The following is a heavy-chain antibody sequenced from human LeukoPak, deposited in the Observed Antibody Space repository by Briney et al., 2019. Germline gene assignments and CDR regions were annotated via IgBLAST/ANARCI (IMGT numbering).Heavy chain of an antibody. D-gene: IGHD5-18*01. J-gene: IGHJ4*02. CDR2: ISGSGGST. Sequence: GGSLRLSCAASGFTFSSYGMSWVRQAPGKGLEWVSAISGSGGSTYYADSVKGRFAISRDNSENTLYLQMNSLRAEDTAVYYCAKDRGLRIQLWLFDYWGQGTLVTVSS. CDR1: GFTFSSYG. V-gene: IGHV3-23*01. CDR3: AKDRGLRIQLWLFDY.